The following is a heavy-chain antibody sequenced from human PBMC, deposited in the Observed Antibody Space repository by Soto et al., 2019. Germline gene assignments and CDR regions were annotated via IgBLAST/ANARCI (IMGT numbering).Heavy chain of an antibody. V-gene: IGHV3-33*01. CDR1: GFTFSSYG. CDR3: AXDPVSDSSSWFFDY. D-gene: IGHD6-13*01. Sequence: QVQLVESGGGVVQPGRSLRLSCAASGFTFSSYGMHWVRQAPGKGLEWVAVIWYDGSNKYYADSVKGRFTISRDNSKXXXXXXXXXXXXXNXXXXXCAXDPVSDSSSWFFDYWGQGTLVTVSS. J-gene: IGHJ4*02. CDR2: IWYDGSNK.